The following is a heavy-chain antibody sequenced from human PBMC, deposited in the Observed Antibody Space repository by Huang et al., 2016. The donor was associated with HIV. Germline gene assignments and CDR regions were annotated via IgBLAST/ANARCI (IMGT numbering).Heavy chain of an antibody. CDR1: GYTFTNFA. J-gene: IGHJ4*02. CDR3: ARGWLQLWYLAD. V-gene: IGHV1-3*01. CDR2: IHAGTGDT. D-gene: IGHD5-12*01. Sequence: QVQLVQSGPEVKSPGASVKVTCKASGYTFTNFAVLWVRQAPVQRPEWLGWIHAGTGDTNSAQKFQGRVTISRDTSTSTAYLELSSLSSEDTAIYFCARGWLQLWYLADWGQGSLVTVSS.